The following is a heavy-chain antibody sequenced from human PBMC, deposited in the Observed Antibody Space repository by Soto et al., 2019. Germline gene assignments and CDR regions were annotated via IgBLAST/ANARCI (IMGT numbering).Heavy chain of an antibody. Sequence: QVQLVQSGAEVKNPGASVKVSCKASGYTFTSYGISWVRQAPGQGLEWMGWISAYNGNTNYAQKLQGRVSITTDTATSTSDVEPGSLRSDDRAVYYCAGEYYYGSGGAYWGQGTLLTVSS. D-gene: IGHD3-10*01. CDR3: AGEYYYGSGGAY. CDR2: ISAYNGNT. J-gene: IGHJ4*02. CDR1: GYTFTSYG. V-gene: IGHV1-18*01.